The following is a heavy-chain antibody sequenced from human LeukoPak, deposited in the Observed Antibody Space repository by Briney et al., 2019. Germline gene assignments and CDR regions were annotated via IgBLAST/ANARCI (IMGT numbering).Heavy chain of an antibody. V-gene: IGHV1-2*02. CDR1: GYTFTGYY. CDR2: INPNSGGT. CDR3: ARDLDDSSGYYYSA. Sequence: ASVKVSCKASGYTFTGYYMHLVRQAPGQGLEWMGWINPNSGGTNYAQKFQGRVTMTRDTSISTAYMELSRLRSDDTAVYYCARDLDDSSGYYYSAWGQGTLVTVSS. D-gene: IGHD3-22*01. J-gene: IGHJ5*02.